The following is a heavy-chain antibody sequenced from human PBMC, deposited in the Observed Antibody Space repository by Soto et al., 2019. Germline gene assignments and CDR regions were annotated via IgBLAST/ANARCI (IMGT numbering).Heavy chain of an antibody. CDR1: GGSFSSYY. V-gene: IGHV4-59*01. CDR3: ARDYYYDSRCYPGATYSGMDA. D-gene: IGHD3-22*01. J-gene: IGHJ6*02. CDR2: IYYSGST. Sequence: LSETLSLTCTVSGGSFSSYYWSWIRQPPGKGLEWIGHIYYSGSTKYNPSLKNRVTLSVDTSKNQLSLKLSSVTAADTAVYYCARDYYYDSRCYPGATYSGMDAWGQGTTLTVSS.